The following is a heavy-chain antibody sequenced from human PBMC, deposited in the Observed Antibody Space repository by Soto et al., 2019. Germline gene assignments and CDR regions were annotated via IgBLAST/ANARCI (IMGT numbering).Heavy chain of an antibody. CDR3: ARDRAGSLDV. Sequence: PGGSLRLSCAASGFIYSSHGIHWARQAPGKGLEWVAVIWYDGSNKFYADSVKGRFTISRDNSKNMSYLQMTSLRGEDMAVYFCARDRAGSLDVWGPGTMLT. CDR2: IWYDGSNK. V-gene: IGHV3-33*08. D-gene: IGHD3-10*01. CDR1: GFIYSSHG. J-gene: IGHJ3*01.